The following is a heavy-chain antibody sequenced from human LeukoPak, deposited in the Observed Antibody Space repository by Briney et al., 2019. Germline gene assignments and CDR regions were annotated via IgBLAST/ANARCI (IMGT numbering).Heavy chain of an antibody. Sequence: SETLSLTCTVSGGSISSYYWSWIRQPPGKGLEWIGYIRYSGRTSYNPSLKSRVSISIDTSKNLFSLKLRSVTTADTAIYYCARIPDVSGWPFDYWGQGTLVTVSS. V-gene: IGHV4-59*13. CDR1: GGSISSYY. CDR3: ARIPDVSGWPFDY. D-gene: IGHD6-19*01. J-gene: IGHJ4*02. CDR2: IRYSGRT.